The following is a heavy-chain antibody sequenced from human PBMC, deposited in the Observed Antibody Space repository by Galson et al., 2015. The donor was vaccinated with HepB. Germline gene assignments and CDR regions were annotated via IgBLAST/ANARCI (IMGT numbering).Heavy chain of an antibody. V-gene: IGHV3-43*01. CDR3: AKDIAETVITIAFDI. CDR1: GFTFDDYT. D-gene: IGHD3-22*01. J-gene: IGHJ3*02. Sequence: SLRLSCAASGFTFDDYTMHWVRQAPGKGLEWVSLISWDGGSTYCADSVKGRFTISRDNSKNSLYLQMNSLRTEDTALYYCAKDIAETVITIAFDIWGQGTMVTVSS. CDR2: ISWDGGST.